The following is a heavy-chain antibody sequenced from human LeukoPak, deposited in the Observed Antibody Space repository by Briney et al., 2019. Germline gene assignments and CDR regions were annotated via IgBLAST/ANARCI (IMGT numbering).Heavy chain of an antibody. J-gene: IGHJ4*02. D-gene: IGHD3-9*01. CDR2: ISWNSGSI. Sequence: GGSLRLSCAASGFTFDDHAVHWVRQAPGKGLEWVSGISWNSGSIGYADSVKGRFTISRDNAKNMLYLQMNSLRAEDTAVYYCARGITGHYGNDFWGQGTLVTVSS. V-gene: IGHV3-9*01. CDR3: ARGITGHYGNDF. CDR1: GFTFDDHA.